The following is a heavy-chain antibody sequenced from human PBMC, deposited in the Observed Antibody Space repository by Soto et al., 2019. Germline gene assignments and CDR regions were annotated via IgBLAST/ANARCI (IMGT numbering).Heavy chain of an antibody. CDR3: ATDSATSYSGMDV. CDR2: VNDSGST. CDR1: GGSFTGNY. Sequence: LSLTCAVYGGSFTGNYRSWIRQPPGKGLEWIGEVNDSGSTNFNPSLKSRVTISVDTSKKQFTLKLTSVTAADTAVYYCATDSATSYSGMDVWGHGTTVTVSS. V-gene: IGHV4-34*01. J-gene: IGHJ6*02. D-gene: IGHD1-26*01.